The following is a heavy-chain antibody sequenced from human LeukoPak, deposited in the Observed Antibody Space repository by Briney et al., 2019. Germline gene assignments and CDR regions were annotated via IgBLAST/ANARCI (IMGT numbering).Heavy chain of an antibody. V-gene: IGHV3-23*01. J-gene: IGHJ4*02. Sequence: GGSLRLSCAASGSIFSAYAMNWVRQAPGKGLEWVSSITGSGDSTYIADSVKGRFTIYRDNSKNTMYMHMNILRAEDTAVYYCAKGTLRSCTGARCSPFDYWGQGTLVNVSS. CDR1: GSIFSAYA. D-gene: IGHD2-8*02. CDR2: ITGSGDST. CDR3: AKGTLRSCTGARCSPFDY.